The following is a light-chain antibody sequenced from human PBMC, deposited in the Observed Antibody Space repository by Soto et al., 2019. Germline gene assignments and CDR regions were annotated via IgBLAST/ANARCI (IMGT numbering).Light chain of an antibody. V-gene: IGKV3D-20*02. J-gene: IGKJ4*01. CDR3: QQRSF. CDR2: GAS. CDR1: QSVSNNY. Sequence: EIVLTQSPGTLSLSPGERATLSCRASQSVSNNYLAWYQQKPGQAPRLLIYGASNRATGIPDRFSGSGSGTDFTLTISRLEPEDFAVYYCQQRSFFGGGTKVDIK.